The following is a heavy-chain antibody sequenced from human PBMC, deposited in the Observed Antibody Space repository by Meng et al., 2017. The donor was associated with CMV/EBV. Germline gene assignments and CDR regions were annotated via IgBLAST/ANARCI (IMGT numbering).Heavy chain of an antibody. V-gene: IGHV3-23*01. CDR2: ISGSGGST. J-gene: IGHJ4*02. CDR3: AKGKGGCSSTSCYTACDY. CDR1: GFTFSSYA. D-gene: IGHD2-2*02. Sequence: GESLKISCAASGFTFSSYAMSWVRQAPGKELEWVSAISGSGGSTYYADSVKGRFTISRDNSKNTLYLQMNSLRAEDTAVYYCAKGKGGCSSTSCYTACDYWGQGTLVTVSS.